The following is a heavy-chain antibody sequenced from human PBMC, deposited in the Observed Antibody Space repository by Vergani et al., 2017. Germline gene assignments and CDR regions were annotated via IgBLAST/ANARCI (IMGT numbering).Heavy chain of an antibody. Sequence: QLQLQESGPGLVKPSETLSLTCTVSGGSISSNNYYWGWICQPPGKGLEWIGSIYYSGSTYYNPSLKSRVTISVDTSKNQFSLKLSSVTAADTAVYYCARALDYYDSSGSYFDYWGQGTLVTVSS. CDR3: ARALDYYDSSGSYFDY. D-gene: IGHD3-22*01. CDR2: IYYSGST. J-gene: IGHJ4*02. V-gene: IGHV4-39*01. CDR1: GGSISSNNYY.